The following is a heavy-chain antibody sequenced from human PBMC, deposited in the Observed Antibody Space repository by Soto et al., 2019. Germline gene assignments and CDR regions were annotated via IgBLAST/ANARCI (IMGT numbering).Heavy chain of an antibody. J-gene: IGHJ6*02. D-gene: IGHD4-17*01. Sequence: QVQLQESGPGLVKPSETLSLTCTVSGGSVSSGSYYWSWIRQPPGKGLEWIGNIYNSGSTHYNPAPNRRVPRSVDTSKNPFSPKLSSVTAADTAVYYCARLTTPTPYSFYYGMDVWGQGTTVTVSS. CDR2: IYNSGST. CDR3: ARLTTPTPYSFYYGMDV. V-gene: IGHV4-61*01. CDR1: GGSVSSGSYY.